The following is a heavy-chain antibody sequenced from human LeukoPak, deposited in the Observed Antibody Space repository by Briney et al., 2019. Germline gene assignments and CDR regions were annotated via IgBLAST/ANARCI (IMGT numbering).Heavy chain of an antibody. CDR1: GFTFSSQW. J-gene: IGHJ3*02. Sequence: GGSLRLSCAASGFTFSSQWMGGVRQAPGKGREWISYISSSGTTIYYADSVKGRFTISRDNSKNTLYLQMNSLRAEDTAVYYCARLYSSGNAFDIWGQGTMVTVSS. CDR2: ISSSGTTI. CDR3: ARLYSSGNAFDI. D-gene: IGHD6-19*01. V-gene: IGHV3-48*01.